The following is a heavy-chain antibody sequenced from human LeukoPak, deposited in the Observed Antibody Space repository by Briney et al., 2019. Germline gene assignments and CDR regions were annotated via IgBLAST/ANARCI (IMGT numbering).Heavy chain of an antibody. Sequence: GGSLRLSCAASGFTFSSYAMSWVRQAPGKGLEWVSGISRSGGSTYYADSVKGRFTISRDNSRNTLYLQMNSPRAEDTAVYYCAILPGYSSGWYEVNDWGQGTLVTVSS. CDR1: GFTFSSYA. D-gene: IGHD6-13*01. CDR2: ISRSGGST. J-gene: IGHJ4*02. CDR3: AILPGYSSGWYEVND. V-gene: IGHV3-23*01.